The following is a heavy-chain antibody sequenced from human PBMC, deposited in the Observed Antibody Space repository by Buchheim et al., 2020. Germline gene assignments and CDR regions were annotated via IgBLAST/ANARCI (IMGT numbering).Heavy chain of an antibody. D-gene: IGHD5-18*01. CDR3: ASGGRGYSYGYERPSQSP. CDR2: IIPILGIA. CDR1: GGTFSSYA. J-gene: IGHJ5*02. Sequence: QVQLVQSGAEVKKPGSSVKVSCKASGGTFSSYAISWVRQAPGQGLEWMGRIIPILGIANYAQKFQGRVTITADKSTTTAYMELSSLRSEDTAVYYCASGGRGYSYGYERPSQSPWGQGTL. V-gene: IGHV1-69*04.